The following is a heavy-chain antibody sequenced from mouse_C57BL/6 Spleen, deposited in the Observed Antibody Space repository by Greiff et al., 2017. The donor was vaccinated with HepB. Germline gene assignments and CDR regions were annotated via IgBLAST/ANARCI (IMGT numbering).Heavy chain of an antibody. CDR2: IRSKSNNYAT. D-gene: IGHD2-3*01. CDR3: VRQRDGYHLYWYFDV. J-gene: IGHJ1*03. CDR1: GFSFNTYA. V-gene: IGHV10-1*01. Sequence: DVMLVESGGGLVQPKGSLKLSCAASGFSFNTYAMNWVRQAPGKGLEWVARIRSKSNNYATYYADSVKDRFTISRDDSESMLYLQMNNLKTEDTAMYYCVRQRDGYHLYWYFDVWGTGTTVTVSS.